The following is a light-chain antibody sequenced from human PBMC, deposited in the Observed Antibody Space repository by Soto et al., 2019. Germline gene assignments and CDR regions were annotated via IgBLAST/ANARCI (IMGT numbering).Light chain of an antibody. Sequence: QSVLAQPASVSGSPGQSITISCTGTSSDVGGYDFVSWYQQHPGKAPKLMIYEVNYRPSGVSNRFSGSKSANTASLTISGLQAEDEADYYCCSYAGSYTFYVFGTGTKVTVL. V-gene: IGLV2-14*01. CDR2: EVN. J-gene: IGLJ1*01. CDR1: SSDVGGYDF. CDR3: CSYAGSYTFYV.